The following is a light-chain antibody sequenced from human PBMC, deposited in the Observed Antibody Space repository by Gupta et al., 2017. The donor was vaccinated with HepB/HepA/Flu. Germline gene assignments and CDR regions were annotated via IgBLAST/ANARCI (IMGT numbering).Light chain of an antibody. Sequence: QSVLTQPASLSGSPGQSITISCTGISSDIITYKYFSWYQHHPGKAPKVLISDVSDRPSGVSERFSCSKSGNTAYLTISVLQAEDEADYYCCSYTSRSTVFGGGTKVTVL. CDR2: DVS. CDR1: SSDIITYKY. CDR3: CSYTSRSTV. J-gene: IGLJ3*02. V-gene: IGLV2-14*03.